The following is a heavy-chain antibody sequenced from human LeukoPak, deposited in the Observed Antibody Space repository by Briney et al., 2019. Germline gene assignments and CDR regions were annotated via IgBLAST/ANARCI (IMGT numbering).Heavy chain of an antibody. V-gene: IGHV3-74*01. CDR2: INSDESTT. CDR3: ARGMRDYYGLDY. D-gene: IGHD3-10*01. Sequence: GGSLRLSCAASGFTFSNFWMHWVRQAPGKGLVWVSHINSDESTTNYADSVRGRFTISRDNAKNTLYLQMNSLTAEDTAVYYCARGMRDYYGLDYWGQGTLVTVSS. J-gene: IGHJ4*02. CDR1: GFTFSNFW.